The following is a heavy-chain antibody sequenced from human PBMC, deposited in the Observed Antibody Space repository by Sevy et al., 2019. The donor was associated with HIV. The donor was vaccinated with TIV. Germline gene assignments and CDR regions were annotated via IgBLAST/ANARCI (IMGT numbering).Heavy chain of an antibody. Sequence: GGSLRLSCAASGFTFSSYGTHFVRQAPGKGLERVAVIWYDGSNKNYADSVKGRFTISRDNSKDTLYLQMNSLRVEDTAVYYCVRETAYYFDYWGQGTLVTVSS. CDR2: IWYDGSNK. CDR1: GFTFSSYG. J-gene: IGHJ4*02. CDR3: VRETAYYFDY. V-gene: IGHV3-33*01. D-gene: IGHD5-18*01.